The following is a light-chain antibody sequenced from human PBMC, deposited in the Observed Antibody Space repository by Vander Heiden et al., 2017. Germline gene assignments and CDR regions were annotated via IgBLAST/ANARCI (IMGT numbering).Light chain of an antibody. J-gene: IGLJ2*01. CDR3: AAWDDSLSGHVV. CDR2: RNN. Sequence: GQRVTISCSGSSSNIGSNYVYWYQQLPGTAPKLLIYRNNQRPSGVPDRFSGSKSGTSASLAISGLRSEDEADYYCAAWDDSLSGHVVFGGGTKLTAL. CDR1: SSNIGSNY. V-gene: IGLV1-47*01.